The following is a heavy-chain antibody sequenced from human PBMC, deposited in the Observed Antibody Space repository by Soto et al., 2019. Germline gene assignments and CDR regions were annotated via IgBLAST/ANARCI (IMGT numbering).Heavy chain of an antibody. Sequence: QVELQESGPGLVKPSQTLSLTCTVTGGPFPNGGYYWSRIRQEPGKGLEWIGYSHHSGDTSYNPSRRSRVTISTDTSKTQFSLRLRSVTSADTAVYYCARGDSQVSSVFDYWGQGMLVTVSS. CDR1: GGPFPNGGYY. CDR3: ARGDSQVSSVFDY. D-gene: IGHD3-16*01. CDR2: SHHSGDT. V-gene: IGHV4-31*03. J-gene: IGHJ4*02.